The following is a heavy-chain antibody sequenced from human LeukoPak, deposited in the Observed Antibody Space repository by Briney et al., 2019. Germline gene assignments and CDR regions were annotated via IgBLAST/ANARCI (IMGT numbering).Heavy chain of an antibody. D-gene: IGHD6-13*01. Sequence: PGGSLRLSCAASGFTFSSYGMSWVRQAPGKGLEWVSAISGSGGSTYYADSVKGRFTISRDNSKNTLYLQMNSLRAEDTAVYYCAKEGYSSSWYSGGFGHWGQGTLVTVSS. J-gene: IGHJ5*02. CDR1: GFTFSSYG. V-gene: IGHV3-23*01. CDR2: ISGSGGST. CDR3: AKEGYSSSWYSGGFGH.